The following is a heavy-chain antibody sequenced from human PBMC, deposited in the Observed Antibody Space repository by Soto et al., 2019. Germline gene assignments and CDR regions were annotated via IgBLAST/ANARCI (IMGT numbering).Heavy chain of an antibody. J-gene: IGHJ6*02. CDR3: ARDERLVVPAAIGMDV. CDR1: GFTFSSYA. V-gene: IGHV3-30-3*01. D-gene: IGHD2-2*01. CDR2: ISYDGSNK. Sequence: GGSLRLSCAASGFTFSSYAMSWVRQAPGKGLEWVAVISYDGSNKYYADSVKGRFTISRDNSKNTLYLQMNSLRAEDTAVYYCARDERLVVPAAIGMDVWGQGTTVTVSS.